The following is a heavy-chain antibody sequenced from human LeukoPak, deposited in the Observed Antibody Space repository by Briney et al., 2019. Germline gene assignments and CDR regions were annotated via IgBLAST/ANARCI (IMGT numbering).Heavy chain of an antibody. CDR1: GFTFSSYG. CDR3: AKRPVYYYYYMDV. V-gene: IGHV3-30*02. J-gene: IGHJ6*03. Sequence: GGSLRLSCAASGFTFSSYGMHWVRQAPGKGLGWVAFIRYDGSNKYYADSVKGRFTISRDNSKNTLYLQMNSLRAEDTAVYYCAKRPVYYYYYMDVWGKGTTVTVSS. D-gene: IGHD6-6*01. CDR2: IRYDGSNK.